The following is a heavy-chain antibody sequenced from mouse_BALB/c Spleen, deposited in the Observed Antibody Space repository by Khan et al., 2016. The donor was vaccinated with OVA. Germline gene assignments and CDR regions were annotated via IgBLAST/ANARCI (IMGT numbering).Heavy chain of an antibody. V-gene: IGHV1S41*01. Sequence: DLVKPGASVKLSCKASGYTFTSYWIYWIKQRPGEGLEWIGRLGPGSGSTYYNEMFKDKATLTVDTSSSTSYIQLSSLSSADSAVYFCARSNYYGGSLYAMDYWGQGTSVTVSS. D-gene: IGHD1-1*01. J-gene: IGHJ4*01. CDR1: GYTFTSYW. CDR3: ARSNYYGGSLYAMDY. CDR2: LGPGSGST.